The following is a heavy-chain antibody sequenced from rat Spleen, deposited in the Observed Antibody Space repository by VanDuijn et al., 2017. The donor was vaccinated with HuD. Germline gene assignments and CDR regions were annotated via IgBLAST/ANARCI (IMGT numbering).Heavy chain of an antibody. CDR1: GFTFNNYW. CDR3: TRDITIAAIAFAY. V-gene: IGHV5-31*01. J-gene: IGHJ3*01. D-gene: IGHD1-2*01. CDR2: ITHTGGST. Sequence: EVQLVETGGGLVQPGRSLKLSCVASGFTFNNYWMTWVRPAPGKGLEWVASITHTGGSTYYPDSVKGRFTISRDNAKSTLYLQMNSLRSEDTATYYCTRDITIAAIAFAYWGQGTLVTVSS.